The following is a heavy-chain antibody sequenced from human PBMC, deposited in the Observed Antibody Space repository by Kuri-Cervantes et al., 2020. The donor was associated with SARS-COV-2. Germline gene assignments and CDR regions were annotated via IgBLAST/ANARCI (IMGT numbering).Heavy chain of an antibody. Sequence: GGSLRLSCAASGFTFSSYGMHWVRQAPGKGLEWVAFIRYDGSNKYYADSVKGRFTISRDNSKNTLYLQMNSLRAEDTAIYYCARDDPYYGGNSWFDPWGQGTLVTVSS. CDR1: GFTFSSYG. CDR2: IRYDGSNK. CDR3: ARDDPYYGGNSWFDP. J-gene: IGHJ5*02. V-gene: IGHV3-30*02. D-gene: IGHD4-23*01.